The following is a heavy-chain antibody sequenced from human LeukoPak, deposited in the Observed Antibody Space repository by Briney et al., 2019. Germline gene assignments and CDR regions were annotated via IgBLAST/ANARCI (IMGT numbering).Heavy chain of an antibody. CDR2: IIASSGST. D-gene: IGHD3-3*01. V-gene: IGHV3-23*01. CDR3: AGDERGAIFGVVIMPFY. CDR1: EFSISNSA. Sequence: GGSLRLSCAASEFSISNSAMSWVRQAPGKGLEWVSLIIASSGSTFYADSVKGRFTISRDISRNTLYLQMNSLRAEDTAVYYCAGDERGAIFGVVIMPFYWGQGTLVTVSS. J-gene: IGHJ4*02.